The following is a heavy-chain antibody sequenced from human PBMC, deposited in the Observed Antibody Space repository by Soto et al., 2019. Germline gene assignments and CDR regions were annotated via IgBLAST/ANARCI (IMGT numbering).Heavy chain of an antibody. Sequence: ASVKVSCKASGGTFSSYAISWVRQAPGQGLEWMGGIIPIFGTANYAQKFQGRVTMTTDASTSTAYMELRSLRSDDTAVYYCVRDRRNQAFRWFAPWGQGTLVTVSS. CDR2: IIPIFGTA. CDR1: GGTFSSYA. CDR3: VRDRRNQAFRWFAP. J-gene: IGHJ5*02. D-gene: IGHD3-3*02. V-gene: IGHV1-69*05.